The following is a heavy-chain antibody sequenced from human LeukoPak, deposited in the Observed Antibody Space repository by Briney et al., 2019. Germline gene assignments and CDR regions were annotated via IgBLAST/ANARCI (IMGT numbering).Heavy chain of an antibody. Sequence: SETLSLTCTVSGSSIRRGYYWDWIRQPPGKGLEWIGSIYCSGSTYYNPSLKSRVTISVDTSKNQFSLKLSSVTAADTAVYYCARVVGAHYFDYWGQGTLVTVSS. D-gene: IGHD1-26*01. J-gene: IGHJ4*02. V-gene: IGHV4-38-2*02. CDR3: ARVVGAHYFDY. CDR2: IYCSGST. CDR1: GSSIRRGYY.